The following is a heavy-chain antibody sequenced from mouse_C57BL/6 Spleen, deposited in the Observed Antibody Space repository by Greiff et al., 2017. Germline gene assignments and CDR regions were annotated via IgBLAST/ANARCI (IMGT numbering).Heavy chain of an antibody. Sequence: VQLQQSGAELVKPGASVKLSCTASGFNIKDYYMHWVKQRTEQGLEWIGRIDPDDGENKYAPKFQGKATITADTSSNTAYLQISRLSSEDTAVYYWAREGAYWGQGTLVTVSA. CDR1: GFNIKDYY. CDR3: AREGAY. CDR2: IDPDDGEN. V-gene: IGHV14-2*01. J-gene: IGHJ3*01.